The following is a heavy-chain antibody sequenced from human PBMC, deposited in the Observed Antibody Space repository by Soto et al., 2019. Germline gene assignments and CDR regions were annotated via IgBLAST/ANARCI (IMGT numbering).Heavy chain of an antibody. CDR3: AKGYYDSIGYPPDY. Sequence: LRLSCAASGFTYSSYGMHWVRQAPGKGLEWVAVISYDGSNKYYADSVKGRFTISRDSSKNTLYLQMNSLRAEDTAVYYCAKGYYDSIGYPPDYWGQGTLVTVSS. CDR1: GFTYSSYG. CDR2: ISYDGSNK. D-gene: IGHD3-22*01. V-gene: IGHV3-30*18. J-gene: IGHJ4*02.